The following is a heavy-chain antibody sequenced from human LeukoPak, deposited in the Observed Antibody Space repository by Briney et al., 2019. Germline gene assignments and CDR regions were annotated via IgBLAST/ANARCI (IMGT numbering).Heavy chain of an antibody. D-gene: IGHD1-26*01. CDR2: IYYSGST. Sequence: SETLSLTCTVSGGSISSYYWSWIRQPPEKGQELIGYIYYSGSTNYNPSLKSRVTISVATSKNQFSLKLSSVTAADTAVYYCARVTASFGGSYFIDYWGQGTLVTVSS. V-gene: IGHV4-59*01. CDR3: ARVTASFGGSYFIDY. CDR1: GGSISSYY. J-gene: IGHJ4*02.